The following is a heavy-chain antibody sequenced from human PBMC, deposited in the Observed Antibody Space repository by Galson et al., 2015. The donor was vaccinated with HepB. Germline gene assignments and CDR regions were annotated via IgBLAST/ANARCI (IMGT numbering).Heavy chain of an antibody. CDR1: GFSLSTNGVG. CDR3: AHIPLGNVGPSFDY. CDR2: IYWDDDK. J-gene: IGHJ4*02. V-gene: IGHV2-5*02. D-gene: IGHD7-27*01. Sequence: PALVKPTQTLTLTCTFSGFSLSTNGVGVGWIRQPPGKALEWLALIYWDDDKRYSPSLKSRLTITKDTSKNQVVLTMTNMDPVDTATYYCAHIPLGNVGPSFDYWGQGTLVTVSS.